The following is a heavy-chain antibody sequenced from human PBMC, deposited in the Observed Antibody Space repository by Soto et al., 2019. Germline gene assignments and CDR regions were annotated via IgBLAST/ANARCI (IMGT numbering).Heavy chain of an antibody. D-gene: IGHD4-17*01. CDR3: ARARTTVTLFDP. CDR2: IYYSGST. J-gene: IGHJ5*02. Sequence: QVQLQESGPGLVKPSQTLSLTCTVSGGSISSGGYYWSWIRQHPGKGLEWIGYIYYSGSTHYNPSLNSRGTISVDTSKNQFSLKLSSVTAADTAVYYCARARTTVTLFDPWGPGTLVTVPS. V-gene: IGHV4-31*03. CDR1: GGSISSGGYY.